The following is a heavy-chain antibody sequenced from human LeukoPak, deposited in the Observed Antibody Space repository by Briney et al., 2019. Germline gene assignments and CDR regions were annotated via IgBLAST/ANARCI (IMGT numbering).Heavy chain of an antibody. V-gene: IGHV3-30*02. CDR1: GFIFNSYG. D-gene: IGHD4-23*01. J-gene: IGHJ4*02. CDR2: IRYDGSNK. CDR3: ARGARWAYYFDY. Sequence: GGSLRLSCAASGFIFNSYGMHWVRQAPGKGLEWVAFIRYDGSNKYYADSVKGRFTISRDNANNSVFLQMNNLRAEDSAIYYCARGARWAYYFDYWGQGSLVTVSS.